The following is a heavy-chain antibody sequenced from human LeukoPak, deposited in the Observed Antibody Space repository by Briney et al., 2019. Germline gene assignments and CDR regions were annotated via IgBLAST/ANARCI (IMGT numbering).Heavy chain of an antibody. J-gene: IGHJ5*02. CDR3: ARGKNYDFWSGYQNWFDP. Sequence: GRSLRLSCAASGFTFSSYAMHWVRQAPGKGLEWVAVISYDGSNKYYADSVRGRFTISRDNSKNTLYLQMNSLRAEDTAVYYCARGKNYDFWSGYQNWFDPWGQGTLVTVSS. CDR2: ISYDGSNK. CDR1: GFTFSSYA. D-gene: IGHD3-3*01. V-gene: IGHV3-30*04.